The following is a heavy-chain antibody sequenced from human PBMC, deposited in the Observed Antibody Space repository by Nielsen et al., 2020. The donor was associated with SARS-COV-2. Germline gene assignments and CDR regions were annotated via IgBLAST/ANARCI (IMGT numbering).Heavy chain of an antibody. CDR1: GFSLSSSGVG. J-gene: IGHJ4*02. V-gene: IGHV2-5*02. CDR2: IYWDDDK. CDR3: THSSGSGFDY. Sequence: SGPTLVKPTQTLTLTCTFSGFSLSSSGVGVGWIRQPPGKALEWLALIYWDDDKRYSPSLKSRLIIIKDTSKNQVVPIMTNIDPVDTATYYCTHSSGSGFDYWGQGMLVTVSS. D-gene: IGHD3-10*01.